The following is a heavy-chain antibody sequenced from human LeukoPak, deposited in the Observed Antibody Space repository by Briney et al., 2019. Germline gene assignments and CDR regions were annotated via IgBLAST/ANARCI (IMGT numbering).Heavy chain of an antibody. CDR3: AKDWGSTITGTRGDY. D-gene: IGHD1-7*01. J-gene: IGHJ4*02. Sequence: QPGGSLRLSCAGSGFPFSSYEMNWLRQAPGKGLEWVSAISGSGGSTYYADSVKGRFTISRDDSKNTLYLQMNSLRAEDTAVYYCAKDWGSTITGTRGDYWGQGTLVTVSS. CDR1: GFPFSSYE. CDR2: ISGSGGST. V-gene: IGHV3-23*01.